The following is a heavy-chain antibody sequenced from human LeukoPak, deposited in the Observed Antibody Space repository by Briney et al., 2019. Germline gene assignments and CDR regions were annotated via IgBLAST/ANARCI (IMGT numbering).Heavy chain of an antibody. CDR1: GFTFSSYE. CDR3: ARDLRIAAAGTFDYYYYYMDV. CDR2: ISSSGSTI. Sequence: PGGSLRLSCAASGFTFSSYEMNWVRQAPGKGLEWVSYISSSGSTIYYADSVKGRFTISRDNSKNTLYLQMNSLRAEDTAVYYCARDLRIAAAGTFDYYYYYMDVWGKGTTVTVSS. V-gene: IGHV3-48*03. J-gene: IGHJ6*03. D-gene: IGHD6-13*01.